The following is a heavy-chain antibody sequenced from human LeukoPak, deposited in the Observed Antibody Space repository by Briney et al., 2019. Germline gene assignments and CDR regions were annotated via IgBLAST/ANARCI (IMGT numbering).Heavy chain of an antibody. CDR1: GGSISSGGYS. J-gene: IGHJ4*02. Sequence: SQTLSLTCAVSGGSISSGGYSWSWIRQPPGKGLEWIGYIYHSGSTYYNPSLKSRVTISVDTSKNQFSLKLSSVTAADTAVYYCAREGRARFFSGYFDYWGQGTLVTVSS. CDR3: AREGRARFFSGYFDY. D-gene: IGHD5-24*01. V-gene: IGHV4-30-2*01. CDR2: IYHSGST.